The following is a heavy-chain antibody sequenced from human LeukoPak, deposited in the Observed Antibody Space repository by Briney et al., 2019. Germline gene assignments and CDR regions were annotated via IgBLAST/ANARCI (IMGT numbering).Heavy chain of an antibody. J-gene: IGHJ5*02. CDR2: IYYSGST. Sequence: SETLSLTCTVSGGSISSYYRSWIRQPPGKGLEWIGYIYYSGSTNYNPSLKSRVTISVDTSKNQFSLKLSSVTAADTAVYYCARVSDYSSSWYWFDPWGQGTLVTVSS. D-gene: IGHD6-13*01. V-gene: IGHV4-59*01. CDR1: GGSISSYY. CDR3: ARVSDYSSSWYWFDP.